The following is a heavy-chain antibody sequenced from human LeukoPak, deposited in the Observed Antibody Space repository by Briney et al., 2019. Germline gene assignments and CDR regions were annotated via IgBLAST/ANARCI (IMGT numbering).Heavy chain of an antibody. J-gene: IGHJ4*02. D-gene: IGHD3-22*01. CDR1: GGTFSSYA. CDR2: IIPILGIA. CDR3: ARDAYYYDSSGYFPIPYYFDY. Sequence: ASVKVSCKASGGTFSSYAISWVRQAPGQGLEWMGRIIPILGIANYAQKFQGRVTITADESTSTAYMELSSLRSEDTAVYYCARDAYYYDSSGYFPIPYYFDYWGQGTLVTVSS. V-gene: IGHV1-69*04.